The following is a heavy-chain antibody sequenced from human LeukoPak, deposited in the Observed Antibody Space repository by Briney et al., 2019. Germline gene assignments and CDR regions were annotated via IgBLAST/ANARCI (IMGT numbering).Heavy chain of an antibody. CDR1: GYTFTSYG. D-gene: IGHD6-19*01. CDR3: ARDRSIAVAVGY. V-gene: IGHV1-18*01. Sequence: ASVKVSCKASGYTFTSYGISWVRQAHGQGLEWMGWISAYDGNTNYAQKLQGRVTMTTDTSTSTAYMELRSLRSDDTAVYYCARDRSIAVAVGYWGQGTLVTVSS. J-gene: IGHJ4*02. CDR2: ISAYDGNT.